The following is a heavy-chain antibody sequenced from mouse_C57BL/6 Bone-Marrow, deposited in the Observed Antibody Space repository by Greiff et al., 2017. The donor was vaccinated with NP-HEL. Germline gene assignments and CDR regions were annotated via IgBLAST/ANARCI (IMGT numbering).Heavy chain of an antibody. D-gene: IGHD1-1*01. CDR3: ARRPYYYGSSDY. CDR1: GYTFTSYG. CDR2: IYPRSGNT. V-gene: IGHV1-81*01. Sequence: VKLVESGAELARPGASVKLSCKASGYTFTSYGISWVKQRTGQGLEWIGEIYPRSGNTYYNEKFKGKATLTADKSSSTAYMELRSLTSEDSAVYFCARRPYYYGSSDYWGLGTTLTVSS. J-gene: IGHJ2*01.